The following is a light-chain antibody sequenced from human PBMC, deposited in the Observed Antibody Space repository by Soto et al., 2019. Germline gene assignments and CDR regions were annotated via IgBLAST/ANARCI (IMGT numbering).Light chain of an antibody. V-gene: IGKV1-27*01. CDR1: QGISTY. J-gene: IGKJ3*01. CDR2: GAS. Sequence: DVRMTQSPASLSASLGDRVTITCRASQGISTYLAWFQQKPGKVPKLLIYGASTLQPGVPSRFSGSGSGTDFTLTISSLQPEDVATYYCQKHDSVPLTFGPGTKVDIK. CDR3: QKHDSVPLT.